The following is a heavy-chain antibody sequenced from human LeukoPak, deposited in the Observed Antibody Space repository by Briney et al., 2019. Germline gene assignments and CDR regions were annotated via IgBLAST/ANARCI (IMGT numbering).Heavy chain of an antibody. D-gene: IGHD3-16*01. CDR2: IYHSGST. CDR3: ARAEGPGGLDY. V-gene: IGHV4-38-2*02. CDR1: GYSISSGYY. Sequence: SETLSLTCTVSGYSISSGYYWGWIRQPPGKGLEWIGSIYHSGSTYYNPSLKSRVTISVDTSKNQFSLKLSSVTAADTAVYYCARAEGPGGLDYWGQGTLVTVSS. J-gene: IGHJ4*02.